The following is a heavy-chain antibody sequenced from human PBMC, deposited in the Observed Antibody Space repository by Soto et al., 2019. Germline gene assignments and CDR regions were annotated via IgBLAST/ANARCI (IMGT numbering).Heavy chain of an antibody. CDR3: ARGRRGVVVVTAATHGMDV. D-gene: IGHD2-2*01. J-gene: IGHJ6*02. CDR2: INPNSGGT. Sequence: ASVKVSCKASGYTFTGYYMHWVRQAPGQGLEWMGWINPNSGGTNYAQKFQGRVTMTRDTSISTAYMELSRLRSDDTAVYYCARGRRGVVVVTAATHGMDVWGQGTTVTVSS. CDR1: GYTFTGYY. V-gene: IGHV1-2*02.